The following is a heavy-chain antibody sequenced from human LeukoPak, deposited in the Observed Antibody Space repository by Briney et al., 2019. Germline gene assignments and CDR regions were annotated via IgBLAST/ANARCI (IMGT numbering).Heavy chain of an antibody. CDR2: INHSGST. Sequence: SETLSLTCAVYGGSFSGYYWSWVRQPPGKGLEGIGEINHSGSTNYNPSLTSRVTISVDTSQHQFSLKLSSVTAADTAVYYCARGPRGMDVWGKGTTVTVSS. V-gene: IGHV4-34*01. CDR1: GGSFSGYY. CDR3: ARGPRGMDV. J-gene: IGHJ6*04.